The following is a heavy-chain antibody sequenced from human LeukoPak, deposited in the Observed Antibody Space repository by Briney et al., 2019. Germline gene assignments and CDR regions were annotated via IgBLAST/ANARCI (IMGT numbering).Heavy chain of an antibody. CDR1: GGSISSGGYY. Sequence: PSETLSLTYTVSGGSISSGGYYWSWIRQHPGKGLEWIGYIYYSGSTYYNPSLKSRVTISVDTSKNQFSLKLSSVTAADTAVYYCAREVADYDSSGYYSSGVWFDPWGQGTLVAVSS. CDR2: IYYSGST. CDR3: AREVADYDSSGYYSSGVWFDP. D-gene: IGHD3-22*01. V-gene: IGHV4-31*03. J-gene: IGHJ5*02.